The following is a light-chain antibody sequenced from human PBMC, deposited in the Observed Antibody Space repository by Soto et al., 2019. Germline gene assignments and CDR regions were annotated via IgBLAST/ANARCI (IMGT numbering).Light chain of an antibody. CDR1: QTFSSH. V-gene: IGKV3-11*01. CDR2: DAS. Sequence: EIVLTQSPATLSLSPGERATLSCRASQTFSSHLAWYQQKPGQAPRLLIYDASKRATGIPARFSGRGSGTAFPLTISSLEPEDFAVYYCPQRSNWPPVITFGQGTRLEIK. J-gene: IGKJ5*01. CDR3: PQRSNWPPVIT.